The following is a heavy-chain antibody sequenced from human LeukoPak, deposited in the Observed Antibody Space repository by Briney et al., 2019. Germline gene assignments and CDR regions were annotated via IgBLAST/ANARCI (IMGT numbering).Heavy chain of an antibody. CDR3: ARDHGIAAGGAFDI. Sequence: ASVKVSCKASGYTFTGYYMHWVRQAPGQGLEWMGWINPNSGGTNYAQKFQGWVTMTRDTSISTAYMELSRLRSDDTAVYYCARDHGIAAGGAFDIWGQGTMVTVSS. V-gene: IGHV1-2*04. D-gene: IGHD6-13*01. CDR2: INPNSGGT. CDR1: GYTFTGYY. J-gene: IGHJ3*02.